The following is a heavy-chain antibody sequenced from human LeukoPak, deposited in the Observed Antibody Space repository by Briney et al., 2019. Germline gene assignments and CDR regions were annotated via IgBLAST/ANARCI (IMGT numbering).Heavy chain of an antibody. J-gene: IGHJ4*02. D-gene: IGHD3-22*01. Sequence: GASVKVSCKVSGYTLTELSMHWVRQAPGKGLEWMGGFDPEDGETIYAQKFQGRVTMTEDTSTDTAYMELSSLRSEDTAVYYCATLPYYYDSSGYYWWGQGTLVTVSS. V-gene: IGHV1-24*01. CDR2: FDPEDGET. CDR1: GYTLTELS. CDR3: ATLPYYYDSSGYYW.